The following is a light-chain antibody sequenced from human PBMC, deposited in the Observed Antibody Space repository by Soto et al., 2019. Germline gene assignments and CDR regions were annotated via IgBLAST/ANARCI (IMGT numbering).Light chain of an antibody. V-gene: IGKV1-5*03. Sequence: DIQMTHSPSTLSASVGDRVTITCRASQSISSWLAWYQQKPGKAPNLLIYKASTLESGVPSRFSGGGYRKEFPLTISSVQHDDSATYYCQKYKRYPLTFGGGSKVEIX. CDR2: KAS. CDR1: QSISSW. CDR3: QKYKRYPLT. J-gene: IGKJ4*01.